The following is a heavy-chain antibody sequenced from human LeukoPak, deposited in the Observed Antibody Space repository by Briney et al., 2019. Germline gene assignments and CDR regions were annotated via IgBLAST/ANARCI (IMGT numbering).Heavy chain of an antibody. D-gene: IGHD2-15*01. CDR3: GGWYGGY. CDR1: GGSFSGYY. Sequence: SETLSLTCAVYGGSFSGYYWTWIRQTPGKGLEWIGEINHRGSTNYNPSLESRVTISVDTSKNHFSLDLTSVTAADTADCASGGWYGGYWGQGTLVTVSS. V-gene: IGHV4-34*01. J-gene: IGHJ4*02. CDR2: INHRGST.